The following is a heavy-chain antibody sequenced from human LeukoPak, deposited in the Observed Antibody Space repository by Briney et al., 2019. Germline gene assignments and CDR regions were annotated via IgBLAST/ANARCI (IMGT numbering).Heavy chain of an antibody. CDR1: GYTFTDYY. Sequence: ASVKVSCKTSGYTFTDYYIHWVRQAPGQGLEWMGWINPNSGGTHYTQKFQGRVTMTRDTSINTAYMELTRLRSDDTALYYCARDAADFWSGYQPMRFDDWGQGTLVTVSS. J-gene: IGHJ4*02. CDR2: INPNSGGT. CDR3: ARDAADFWSGYQPMRFDD. V-gene: IGHV1-2*02. D-gene: IGHD3-3*01.